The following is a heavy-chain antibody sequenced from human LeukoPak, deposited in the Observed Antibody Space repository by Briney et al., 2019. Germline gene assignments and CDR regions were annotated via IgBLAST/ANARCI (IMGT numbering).Heavy chain of an antibody. CDR3: ARYCGGDCYSYYFDY. J-gene: IGHJ4*02. D-gene: IGHD2-21*02. CDR1: GVSISSGSYY. CDR2: IYTSGST. V-gene: IGHV4-61*02. Sequence: SETLSLTCTASGVSISSGSYYWIWIRQPAGKGLEWIGRIYTSGSTNYNPSLKSRVTISVDTSKNQFSLKLSSVTAADTAVYYCARYCGGDCYSYYFDYWGQGTLVTVSS.